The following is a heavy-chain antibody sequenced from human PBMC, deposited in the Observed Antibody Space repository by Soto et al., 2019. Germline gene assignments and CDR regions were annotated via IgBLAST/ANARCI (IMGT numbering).Heavy chain of an antibody. Sequence: PGESLKISCKGSGYSFTSYWIGWVRQMPGKGLEWMGIIYPGDSDTRYSPSFQGQVTISADKSISTAYLQWSSLKASDTAMYYCARRYCSGGSCYSRRYYFDYWGQGTLVTGSA. CDR1: GYSFTSYW. CDR3: ARRYCSGGSCYSRRYYFDY. D-gene: IGHD2-15*01. CDR2: IYPGDSDT. J-gene: IGHJ4*02. V-gene: IGHV5-51*01.